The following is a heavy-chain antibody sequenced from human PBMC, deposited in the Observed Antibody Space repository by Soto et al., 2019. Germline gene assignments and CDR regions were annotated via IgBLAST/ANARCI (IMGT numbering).Heavy chain of an antibody. CDR1: GGSISSYY. Sequence: PSETLSLTCTVSGGSISSYYWSWIRQPAGKGLEWIGRIYTSGSTNYNPSLKSRVTMSVDTSKNQFSLKLSSVTAADTAVYYCARGPDMTTVPRGWFDPWGQGTLVTVSS. V-gene: IGHV4-4*07. J-gene: IGHJ5*02. CDR3: ARGPDMTTVPRGWFDP. CDR2: IYTSGST. D-gene: IGHD4-4*01.